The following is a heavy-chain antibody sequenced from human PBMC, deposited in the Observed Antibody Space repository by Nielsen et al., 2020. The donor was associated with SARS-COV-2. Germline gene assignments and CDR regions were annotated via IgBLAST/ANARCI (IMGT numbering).Heavy chain of an antibody. Sequence: SETLSLTCTVSDGSIYSYYWSWIRQPPGKRLEWIGYIYSSGTTNYNPSLESRVTISVDRSKNQFSLKLHSVTAADTAVYYCARAGDMTTMTPGWFDPWGQGTLVTVSS. CDR3: ARAGDMTTMTPGWFDP. CDR2: IYSSGTT. CDR1: DGSIYSYY. V-gene: IGHV4-59*12. D-gene: IGHD4-17*01. J-gene: IGHJ5*02.